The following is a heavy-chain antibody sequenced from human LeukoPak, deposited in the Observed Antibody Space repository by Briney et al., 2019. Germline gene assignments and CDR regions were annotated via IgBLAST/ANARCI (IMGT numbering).Heavy chain of an antibody. Sequence: GESLKISCKGSGYSFTSYWIGWVRQMPGKGLEWMGIIYPGDSDTRYSPSFQGQVTISADKSISTAYLQWSSLKASDTAMYYCARLNDFVSYDGSGSYSPNYYYYGMDVWGQGTTVTVSS. V-gene: IGHV5-51*01. CDR2: IYPGDSDT. D-gene: IGHD3-10*01. J-gene: IGHJ6*02. CDR1: GYSFTSYW. CDR3: ARLNDFVSYDGSGSYSPNYYYYGMDV.